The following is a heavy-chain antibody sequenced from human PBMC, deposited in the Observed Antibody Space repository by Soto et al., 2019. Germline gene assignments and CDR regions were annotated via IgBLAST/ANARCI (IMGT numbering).Heavy chain of an antibody. D-gene: IGHD6-13*01. CDR3: ARRKASGWYNQ. J-gene: IGHJ4*02. CDR2: IYYSGST. Sequence: PSETLSITCTVSGGSISSSSYYWGWIRQPPGKGLEWIGSIYYSGSTYYNPSLKSRVTISVDTSKNQFSLKLSSVTAADTAVYYCARRKASGWYNQWGQGTLVTVSS. CDR1: GGSISSSSYY. V-gene: IGHV4-39*01.